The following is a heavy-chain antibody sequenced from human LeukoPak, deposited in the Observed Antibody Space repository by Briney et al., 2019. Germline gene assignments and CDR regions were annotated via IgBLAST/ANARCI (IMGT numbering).Heavy chain of an antibody. D-gene: IGHD2-15*01. J-gene: IGHJ6*02. CDR3: VRAYCSGGSCNYYYGMDV. CDR1: GFTFSTYS. V-gene: IGHV3-69-1*01. CDR2: ITSSKYM. Sequence: GGSLRLSCAASGFTFSTYSMSWVRRAPGKGLEWVSCITSSKYMYYADSVKGRFTISRDNARNSLYLQMNSLRAEDTAVYYCVRAYCSGGSCNYYYGMDVWGQGPTVPVSS.